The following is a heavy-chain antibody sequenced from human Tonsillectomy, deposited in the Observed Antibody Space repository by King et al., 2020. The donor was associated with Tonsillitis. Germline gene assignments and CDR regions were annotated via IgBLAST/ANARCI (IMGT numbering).Heavy chain of an antibody. CDR3: ARDHSPSIAAAVYFDY. D-gene: IGHD6-13*01. CDR2: IWYDGSNK. J-gene: IGHJ4*02. V-gene: IGHV3-33*08. CDR1: GFTFSSYG. Sequence: VQLVESGGGVVQPGRSLRLSCAASGFTFSSYGMHWVRQAPGKGREWVAVIWYDGSNKYYADTGKGRFTISRDNSKNTLYLQMNSLRAEDTAVYYCARDHSPSIAAAVYFDYWGQGTLVTVSS.